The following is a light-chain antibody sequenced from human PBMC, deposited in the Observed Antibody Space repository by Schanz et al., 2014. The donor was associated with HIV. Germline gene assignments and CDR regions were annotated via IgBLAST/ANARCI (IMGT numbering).Light chain of an antibody. J-gene: IGKJ3*01. CDR1: QDISNY. V-gene: IGKV1-33*01. Sequence: DIQMTQSPSSLSASVGDRVTITCQASQDISNYLNWYQPKPGKAPKLLIYDASNLETGVPSRFSGSGSGTDFTFTISSLQPEDFATYYCQQSYTTPRTFGPGTKVDI. CDR3: QQSYTTPRT. CDR2: DAS.